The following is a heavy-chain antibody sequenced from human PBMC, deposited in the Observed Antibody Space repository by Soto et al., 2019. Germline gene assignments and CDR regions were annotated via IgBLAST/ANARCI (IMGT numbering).Heavy chain of an antibody. CDR1: GFTFSAYA. V-gene: IGHV3-21*06. D-gene: IGHD6-6*01. CDR2: IHSSPDDT. Sequence: EGQLVESGGDRAKPGGSLRLSCAASGFTFSAYAFNWVRQAPGTWLEWVSTIHSSPDDTYYADSAKGRFTISRDNTKNQLCGPMTSLSAQDTDDYYGARAVDLYTPARLLYFAMYVWGQGPTFTVSS. J-gene: IGHJ6*02. CDR3: ARAVDLYTPARLLYFAMYV.